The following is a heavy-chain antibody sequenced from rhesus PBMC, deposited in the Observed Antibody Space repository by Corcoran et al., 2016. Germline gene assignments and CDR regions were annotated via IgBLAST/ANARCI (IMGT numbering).Heavy chain of an antibody. CDR3: ARRAAGYDY. J-gene: IGHJ4*01. D-gene: IGHD6-13*01. V-gene: IGHV4-122*02. Sequence: QVQLQESGPGLVKPSETLSLPCAVSGVSISSVSYYWSWLRQPPGKGLEWIGYITDSGSTNYNPSLKSRVTIARDTAKNQFSLKRTAVTAADTAVYYCARRAAGYDYWGQGVLVTVSS. CDR2: ITDSGST. CDR1: GVSISSVSYY.